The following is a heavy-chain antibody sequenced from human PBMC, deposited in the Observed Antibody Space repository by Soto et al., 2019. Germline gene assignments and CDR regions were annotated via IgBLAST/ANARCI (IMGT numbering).Heavy chain of an antibody. Sequence: EVQVLESGGALVQPGGSLRLSCAASGFTFRKHAMTWVRQAPGQGLEYVSSITASGSATFYAASVRGRFAISRDNAKSTLYLQMNSLRAADTALYYCAKGVADRGIDSWGQGTLVTVSS. J-gene: IGHJ4*02. V-gene: IGHV3-23*01. CDR2: ITASGSAT. CDR1: GFTFRKHA. CDR3: AKGVADRGIDS.